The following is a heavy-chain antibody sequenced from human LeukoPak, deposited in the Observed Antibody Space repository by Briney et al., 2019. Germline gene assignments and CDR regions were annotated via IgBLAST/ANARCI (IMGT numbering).Heavy chain of an antibody. J-gene: IGHJ4*02. V-gene: IGHV3-48*04. CDR2: IGSNISTI. CDR1: GFTFSSHS. CDR3: ARAFYYYDSDY. Sequence: GGSLRLSCAASGFTFSSHSMNWVRQAPGKGLEWVSYIGSNISTIYYADSVEGRFTISRDNAKNSLYLQMNSLRAEDTAVYYCARAFYYYDSDYWGQGPLVTVSS. D-gene: IGHD3-22*01.